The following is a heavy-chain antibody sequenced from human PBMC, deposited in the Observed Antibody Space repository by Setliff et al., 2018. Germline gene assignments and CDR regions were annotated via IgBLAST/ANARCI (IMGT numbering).Heavy chain of an antibody. CDR1: GGSVTSHY. Sequence: PSETLSLTCAVSGGSVTSHYWSWIRQPPGKGLEWIGFIFYSGDTNSNPSLKSRVTMSVDTSKNQFSLKLNSVTAADTATYYCARDRSYYASGSFYADYWGQGTLVTVSS. CDR2: IFYSGDT. J-gene: IGHJ4*02. CDR3: ARDRSYYASGSFYADY. D-gene: IGHD3-10*01. V-gene: IGHV4-59*02.